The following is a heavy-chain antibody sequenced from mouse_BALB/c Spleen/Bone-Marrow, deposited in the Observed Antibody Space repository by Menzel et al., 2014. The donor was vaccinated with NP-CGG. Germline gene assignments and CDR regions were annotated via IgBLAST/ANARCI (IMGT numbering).Heavy chain of an antibody. Sequence: VQLQQSGPELVKPGASVKISCTASGYAFSSSWMNWVKQRPGQGLERIGRIYPGDGNTYYNGKFKGMATLTADKSSSTAYMQLSSLTSVDSAVYFCARSENYYYGTFDYWGQGTTLTVSS. D-gene: IGHD1-1*01. CDR2: IYPGDGNT. CDR3: ARSENYYYGTFDY. CDR1: GYAFSSSW. V-gene: IGHV1-82*01. J-gene: IGHJ2*01.